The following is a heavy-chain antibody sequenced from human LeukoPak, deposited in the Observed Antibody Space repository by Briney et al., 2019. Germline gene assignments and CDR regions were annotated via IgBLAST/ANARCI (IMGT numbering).Heavy chain of an antibody. CDR3: ARDQGGYEVYYMDV. D-gene: IGHD5-12*01. J-gene: IGHJ6*03. CDR2: ISAYNGNT. CDR1: GYTFTSYG. Sequence: ASVKVSCKASGYTFTSYGISWVRQAPGQGLEWMGWISAYNGNTNYAQKLQGRVTMTTDTSTSTAYMELRSLRSDDTAVYYCARDQGGYEVYYMDVWGKGTTVTISS. V-gene: IGHV1-18*01.